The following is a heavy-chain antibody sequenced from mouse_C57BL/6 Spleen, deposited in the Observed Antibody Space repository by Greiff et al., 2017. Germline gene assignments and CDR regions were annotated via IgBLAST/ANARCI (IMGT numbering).Heavy chain of an antibody. CDR2: INPSSGYT. CDR3: ARSPPFGTVVATEGAMDY. V-gene: IGHV1-4*01. Sequence: VMLVESGAELARPGASVKMSCKASGYTFTSYTMHWVKQRPGQGLEWIGYINPSSGYTKYNQKFKDKATLTADKSSSTAYMQLSSLTTEDSAVYYCARSPPFGTVVATEGAMDYWGQGTSVTVSS. CDR1: GYTFTSYT. J-gene: IGHJ4*01. D-gene: IGHD1-1*01.